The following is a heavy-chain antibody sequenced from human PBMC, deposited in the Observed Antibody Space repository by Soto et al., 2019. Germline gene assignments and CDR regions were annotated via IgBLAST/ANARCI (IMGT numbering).Heavy chain of an antibody. J-gene: IGHJ4*02. D-gene: IGHD6-13*01. CDR1: GGTFSSYA. V-gene: IGHV1-69*13. CDR2: IIPIFGTA. Sequence: ASVKVSCKASGGTFSSYAISWVRQAPGQGLEWMGGIIPIFGTANYAQKFQGRVTITADESTSTAYMELSSLRSEDTAVYYCASPPEKASSWYFYWGQGTLVTVSS. CDR3: ASPPEKASSWYFY.